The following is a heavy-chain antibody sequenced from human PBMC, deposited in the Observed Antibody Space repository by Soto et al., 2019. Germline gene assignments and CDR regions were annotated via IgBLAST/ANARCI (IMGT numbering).Heavy chain of an antibody. CDR1: GYTFTGYY. CDR3: ARTTPYDILTGYPYDDYYYGMDV. CDR2: INPNSGGA. D-gene: IGHD3-9*01. V-gene: IGHV1-2*04. J-gene: IGHJ6*02. Sequence: ASVKVSCKASGYTFTGYYMHWVRQAPGQGLEWMGWINPNSGGANYAQKFQGWVTMTRDTSISTAYMELSRLRSDDTAVYYCARTTPYDILTGYPYDDYYYGMDVWGQGTTVTVS.